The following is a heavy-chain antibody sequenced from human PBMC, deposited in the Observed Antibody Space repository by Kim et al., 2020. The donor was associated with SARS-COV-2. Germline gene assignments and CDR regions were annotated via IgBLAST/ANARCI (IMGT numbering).Heavy chain of an antibody. CDR2: ISWDGGST. J-gene: IGHJ6*02. D-gene: IGHD6-13*01. V-gene: IGHV3-43*01. Sequence: GGSLRLSCAASGFTFDDYTMHWVRQAPGKGLEWVSLISWDGGSTYYADSVKGRFTISRDNSKNSLYLQMNSLRTEDTALYYCAKDIDVPAAGMGYYYYGMDVWGQGTTVTVSS. CDR1: GFTFDDYT. CDR3: AKDIDVPAAGMGYYYYGMDV.